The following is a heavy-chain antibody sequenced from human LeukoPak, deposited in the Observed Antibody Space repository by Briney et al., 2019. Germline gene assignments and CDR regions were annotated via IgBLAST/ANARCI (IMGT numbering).Heavy chain of an antibody. CDR1: GGSISSYY. CDR3: ASHPASDPGAFDP. V-gene: IGHV4-59*01. CDR2: IYYSGST. Sequence: SETLSLTCTVSGGSISSYYWSWIRQPPGKGLEWIGYIYYSGSTNYNPPLKSRVTISVDTSKNQFSLKLSSVTAADTAVYYCASHPASDPGAFDPWGQGTLVTVSS. J-gene: IGHJ5*02. D-gene: IGHD4/OR15-4a*01.